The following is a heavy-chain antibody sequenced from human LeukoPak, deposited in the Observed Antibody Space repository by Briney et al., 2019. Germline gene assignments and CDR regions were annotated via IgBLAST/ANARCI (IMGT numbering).Heavy chain of an antibody. J-gene: IGHJ2*01. CDR2: IIPIFGAA. V-gene: IGHV1-69*05. CDR1: GGTFSSYA. D-gene: IGHD3-10*01. Sequence: ASVKVSCKASGGTFSSYAISWVRQAPGQGLEWMGRIIPIFGAANYAQKFQGRVTITTDESTSTAYMELSSPRSEDTAVYYCARGNSMVRGHWYFDLWGRGTLVTVSS. CDR3: ARGNSMVRGHWYFDL.